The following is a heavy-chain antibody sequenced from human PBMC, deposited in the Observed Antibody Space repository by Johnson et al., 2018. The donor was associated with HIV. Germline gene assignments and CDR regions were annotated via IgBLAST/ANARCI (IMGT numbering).Heavy chain of an antibody. J-gene: IGHJ3*02. CDR3: AKGGSGTTRIRAQKGAFDI. CDR2: LGTAGDT. V-gene: IGHV3-13*01. CDR1: GFTFSNYD. Sequence: EVQLVESGGGLIQPGGSLRLSCAASGFTFSNYDMYWVRQPTGKGLEWVSGLGTAGDTYYAGSLKGRFTISRDNSKNTLYLQMNSLRAEDTAVYYCAKGGSGTTRIRAQKGAFDIWDQGTMVTVSS. D-gene: IGHD6-19*01.